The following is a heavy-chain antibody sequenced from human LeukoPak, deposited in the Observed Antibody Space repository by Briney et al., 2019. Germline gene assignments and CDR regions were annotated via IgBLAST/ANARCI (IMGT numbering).Heavy chain of an antibody. Sequence: ASVKVSCKASGGTFSSYGISWVRQAPGQGLEWMGWISAYNGNTNYAQKLQGRVTMTTDTSTSTAYMELRSLRSDDTAVYYCARTYGSGSYWPFDYWGQGTLVTVSS. D-gene: IGHD3-10*01. CDR3: ARTYGSGSYWPFDY. V-gene: IGHV1-18*01. J-gene: IGHJ4*02. CDR1: GGTFSSYG. CDR2: ISAYNGNT.